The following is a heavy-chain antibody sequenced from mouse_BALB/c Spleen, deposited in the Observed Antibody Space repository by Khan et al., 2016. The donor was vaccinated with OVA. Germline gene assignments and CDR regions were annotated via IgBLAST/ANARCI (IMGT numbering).Heavy chain of an antibody. CDR3: ARWFDGYSSLYAMDY. D-gene: IGHD2-3*01. V-gene: IGHV2-6*03. CDR2: IWGGGST. CDR1: GFSLTSYG. Sequence: QVQLKESGPGLVAPSQSLSITCTVSGFSLTSYGIHWVRQPPGKGLEWLGVIWGGGSTNYNSVLKSRLSISKDNSKSQVFLKMNSLQTDDTAIYYRARWFDGYSSLYAMDYWGQGTSVTVSS. J-gene: IGHJ4*01.